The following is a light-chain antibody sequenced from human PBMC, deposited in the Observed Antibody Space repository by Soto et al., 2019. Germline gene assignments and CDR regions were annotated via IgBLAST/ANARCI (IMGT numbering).Light chain of an antibody. Sequence: EIVLTQSPGTLSLSPGERATLSCRASQSVSSSYLAWYQQKPGQAPRLLIYGASSRATGIPDRFSGSGSWTDFTLTISRLVPYEFSVYYCQQYGSSPSRTFGQGTRVYSK. V-gene: IGKV3-20*01. CDR3: QQYGSSPSRT. J-gene: IGKJ5*01. CDR2: GAS. CDR1: QSVSSSY.